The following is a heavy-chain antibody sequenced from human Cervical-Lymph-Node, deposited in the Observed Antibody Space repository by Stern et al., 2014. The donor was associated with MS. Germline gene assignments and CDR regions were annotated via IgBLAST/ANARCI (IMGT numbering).Heavy chain of an antibody. J-gene: IGHJ4*02. CDR3: AKEALDYYDGNGNDF. Sequence: VQLVESGGGLVQPGGSLRLSCAASGFSFTFFAMPWVRQAPGKGLECVSIIAAGGDVTYYADSVKGRFTISRDNFKNTVYLQINSRRAEDTAVYYCAKEALDYYDGNGNDFWGQGTQVAVSS. CDR1: GFSFTFFA. CDR2: IAAGGDVT. V-gene: IGHV3-23*04. D-gene: IGHD3-10*01.